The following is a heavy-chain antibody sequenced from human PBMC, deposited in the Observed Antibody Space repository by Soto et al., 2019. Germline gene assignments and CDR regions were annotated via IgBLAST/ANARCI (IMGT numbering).Heavy chain of an antibody. CDR1: GYSFTSYW. J-gene: IGHJ6*02. D-gene: IGHD3-22*01. CDR3: ARLARFYYDSSGSSYHYYGLDV. Sequence: GESLKISCKGSGYSFTSYWISWVRQMPGKGLEWMGRIDPSDSYTNYSPSFQGHVTISADKSISTAYLQWGSLNASDTAMYYCARLARFYYDSSGSSYHYYGLDVWGQGTTVTVSS. V-gene: IGHV5-10-1*01. CDR2: IDPSDSYT.